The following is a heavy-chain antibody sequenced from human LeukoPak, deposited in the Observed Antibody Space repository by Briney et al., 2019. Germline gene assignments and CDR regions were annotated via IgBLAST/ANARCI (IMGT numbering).Heavy chain of an antibody. J-gene: IGHJ4*02. V-gene: IGHV4-61*02. CDR3: AAYRFRGDTHYFDY. Sequence: SETLSLTCTVSGNSISSGDNYWSWIRQPAGKGLEWIGRIYTSGSTNYNPSLSSRVTISVDTSKNQFSLKLSSVTAADTAFYYCAAYRFRGDTHYFDYWGQGILVTVSS. D-gene: IGHD3-10*01. CDR2: IYTSGST. CDR1: GNSISSGDNY.